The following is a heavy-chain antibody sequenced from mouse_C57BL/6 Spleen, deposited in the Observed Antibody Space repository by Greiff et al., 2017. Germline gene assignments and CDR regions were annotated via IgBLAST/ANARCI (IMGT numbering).Heavy chain of an antibody. D-gene: IGHD1-1*01. CDR1: GYTFTSYW. CDR2: IDPSDSYT. J-gene: IGHJ4*01. CDR3: ARATTVVAPHAMDY. Sequence: VQLQQPGAELVMPGASVKLSCKASGYTFTSYWMHWVKQRPGQGLEWIGEIDPSDSYTNYNQKFKGKSTLTVDKSSSTAYMQLSSLTSEDSAVYYCARATTVVAPHAMDYWGQGTSVTVSS. V-gene: IGHV1-69*01.